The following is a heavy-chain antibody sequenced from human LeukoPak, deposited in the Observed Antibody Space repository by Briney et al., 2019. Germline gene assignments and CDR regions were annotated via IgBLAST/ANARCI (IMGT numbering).Heavy chain of an antibody. Sequence: SETLSLTCTVSGGSISSSSYYWGWIRQPPGKGLESIGSIYYSGSTYYNPSLKSRVTISVDTSKNQFSLKLSSVTAADTAVYYCAKTAPYYYDTKDRSFDHWGQGTLVTVSS. CDR1: GGSISSSSYY. J-gene: IGHJ4*02. V-gene: IGHV4-39*01. CDR2: IYYSGST. CDR3: AKTAPYYYDTKDRSFDH. D-gene: IGHD3-22*01.